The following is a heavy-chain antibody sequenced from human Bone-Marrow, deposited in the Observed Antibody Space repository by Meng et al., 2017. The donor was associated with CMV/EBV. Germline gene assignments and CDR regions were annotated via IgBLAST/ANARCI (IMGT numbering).Heavy chain of an antibody. CDR1: GFTFNSYW. J-gene: IGHJ5*02. D-gene: IGHD3-16*01. V-gene: IGHV3-74*01. CDR2: INNDGSST. CDR3: ARDTRDYTGGYP. Sequence: GESLKISCAASGFTFNSYWMHWVRQAPGKGLVWVSRINNDGSSTSYADSVKGRFTISRDNAKNTLYLQMNSLRAEDTAVYYCARDTRDYTGGYPWGQGPVVTVSS.